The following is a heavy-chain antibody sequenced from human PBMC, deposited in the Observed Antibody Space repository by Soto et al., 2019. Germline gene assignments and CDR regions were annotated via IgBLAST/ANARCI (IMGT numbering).Heavy chain of an antibody. CDR1: GYTFTCYY. D-gene: IGHD2-15*01. CDR3: AKFINKLEYCRGDGCFVLDF. V-gene: IGHV1-24*01. J-gene: IGHJ3*01. CDR2: FDPEDGET. Sequence: ASVKVSCKASGYTFTCYYLHWVRQSPGKGLEWMGGFDPEDGETIYAQKFQGRVTMTEDTSTDTAYMELSSPRSEDTAVDYCAKFINKLEYCRGDGCFVLDFWAKGTMVPVSS.